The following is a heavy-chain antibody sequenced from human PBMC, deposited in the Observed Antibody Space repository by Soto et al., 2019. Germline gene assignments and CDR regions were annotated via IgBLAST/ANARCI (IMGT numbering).Heavy chain of an antibody. Sequence: QVQLVQSGAEVKKPGASVKVSCKASGYTFTSYGISWVRQAPGQGLEWMGWISAYNGNTNYAQKLQGRVTMTTDTSTSTAYLELRSRRSDDAAAYYCAGEPPHHGDYDGPAYWGQGTLVTVSS. J-gene: IGHJ4*02. V-gene: IGHV1-18*01. CDR3: AGEPPHHGDYDGPAY. D-gene: IGHD4-17*01. CDR1: GYTFTSYG. CDR2: ISAYNGNT.